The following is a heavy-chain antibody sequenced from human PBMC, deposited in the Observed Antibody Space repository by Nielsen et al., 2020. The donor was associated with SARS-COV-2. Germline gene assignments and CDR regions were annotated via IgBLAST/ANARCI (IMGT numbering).Heavy chain of an antibody. CDR3: ILRGDIVVVPAVGGMDV. J-gene: IGHJ6*02. D-gene: IGHD2-2*01. V-gene: IGHV3-15*01. CDR2: IKSKTDGGTT. CDR1: GFTFSNAW. Sequence: GESLKISCAASGFTFSNAWMSWVRQAPGKGLEWVGRIKSKTDGGTTDYAAPVKGRFTNSRDDSKNTLYLQMNSLKTEDTAVYYCILRGDIVVVPAVGGMDVWGQGTTVTVSS.